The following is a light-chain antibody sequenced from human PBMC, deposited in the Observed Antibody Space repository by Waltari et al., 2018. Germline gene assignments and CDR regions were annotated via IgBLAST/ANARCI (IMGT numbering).Light chain of an antibody. V-gene: IGLV6-57*04. Sequence: NFMLTQPHSVSESPGKTDIMYCTRSSRHTTSTYVQWYQQRPGSAPTSVIYEDSQRPSGVLDRFSGSIDSSSNSASLTISGLKTEDEPDYCCQSFDDNEKVFGGGTKVTVL. CDR3: QSFDDNEKV. CDR1: SRHTTSTY. CDR2: EDS. J-gene: IGLJ3*02.